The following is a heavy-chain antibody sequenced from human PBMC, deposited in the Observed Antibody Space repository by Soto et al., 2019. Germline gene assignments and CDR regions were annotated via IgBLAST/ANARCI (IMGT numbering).Heavy chain of an antibody. CDR1: GGSFSGYQ. D-gene: IGHD3-10*01. CDR3: ARGLMLWFGELSRRGGYYYYMDV. Sequence: QVQLQQWGAGLLKPSETLSLTCAVYGGSFSGYQWSWIRQTPGTGLEWIGEINDSGNINYNPSLKSPVTILLDTPKKQTSLTLSSVTAADTAVYFCARGLMLWFGELSRRGGYYYYMDVWGKGTTVTVSS. V-gene: IGHV4-34*01. CDR2: INDSGNI. J-gene: IGHJ6*03.